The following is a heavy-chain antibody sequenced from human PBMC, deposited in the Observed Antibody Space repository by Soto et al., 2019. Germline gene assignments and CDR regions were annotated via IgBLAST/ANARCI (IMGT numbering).Heavy chain of an antibody. D-gene: IGHD3-22*01. CDR3: AKSIYDSSGYYWLDY. CDR2: ISYDGSNK. J-gene: IGHJ4*02. CDR1: GFTFSSYG. Sequence: GSLRLSCAASGFTFSSYGMHWVRQAPGKGLEWVAVISYDGSNKYYADSVKGRFTISRDNSKNTLYLQMNSLRAEDTAVYYCAKSIYDSSGYYWLDYWGQGTLVTVSS. V-gene: IGHV3-30*18.